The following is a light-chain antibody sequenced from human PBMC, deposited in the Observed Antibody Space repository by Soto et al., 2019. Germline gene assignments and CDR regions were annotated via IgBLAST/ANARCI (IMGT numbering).Light chain of an antibody. CDR3: QTWDTGISVV. CDR1: SGHSNYA. Sequence: QLVLTQSPSASASLGASVKLTCTLSSGHSNYAIAWHQQQPEKGPRYLMKLNNDGSHSKWNGIPDRFSGSSSGAERYLTISSLQSEDESDYYCQTWDTGISVVFGGGTKLTVL. V-gene: IGLV4-69*01. CDR2: LNNDGSH. J-gene: IGLJ2*01.